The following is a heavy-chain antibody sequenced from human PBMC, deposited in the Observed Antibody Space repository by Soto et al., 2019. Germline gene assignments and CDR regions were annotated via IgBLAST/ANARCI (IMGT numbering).Heavy chain of an antibody. CDR1: GFTFSRYG. V-gene: IGHV3-23*01. CDR3: AKRSSSGWYGDFDC. J-gene: IGHJ4*02. CDR2: ISDSGGAT. Sequence: PGGSLRLSCAASGFTFSRYGMNWVRQAPGKGLEWVSGISDSGGATYYADSVKGRFTVSRDNSKNTLFLHMNSLRAEDTAVYYCAKRSSSGWYGDFDCWGQGTLVTVSS. D-gene: IGHD6-13*01.